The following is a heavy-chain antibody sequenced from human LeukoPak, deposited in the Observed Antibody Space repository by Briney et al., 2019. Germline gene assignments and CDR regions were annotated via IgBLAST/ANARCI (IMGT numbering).Heavy chain of an antibody. CDR3: ARAPYYYDRSGQGAAKSNNSDY. CDR2: IYSGGST. D-gene: IGHD3-22*01. J-gene: IGHJ4*02. CDR1: GFTVSSND. V-gene: IGHV3-66*02. Sequence: GGSLRLSCAASGFTVSSNDMSWVRQAPGKGLEWVSVIYSGGSTDYADSVKGRFTISRANPKTTLYLQMNSMRAEDTAVYYCARAPYYYDRSGQGAAKSNNSDYWGQGKLVTASS.